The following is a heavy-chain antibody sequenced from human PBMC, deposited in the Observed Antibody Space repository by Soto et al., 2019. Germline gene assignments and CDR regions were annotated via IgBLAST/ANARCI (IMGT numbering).Heavy chain of an antibody. D-gene: IGHD3-22*01. J-gene: IGHJ6*02. CDR2: IIPIFGTA. Sequence: GASVKVSCKASGGTFSSYAISWVRQAPGQGLEWMGGIIPIFGTANYAQKFQGRVTITADESTSTAYMELSSLRSEDTAVYYCARDLCYYDSSGYRYYYYHYVMDVWGQGTTVTVSS. CDR1: GGTFSSYA. CDR3: ARDLCYYDSSGYRYYYYHYVMDV. V-gene: IGHV1-69*13.